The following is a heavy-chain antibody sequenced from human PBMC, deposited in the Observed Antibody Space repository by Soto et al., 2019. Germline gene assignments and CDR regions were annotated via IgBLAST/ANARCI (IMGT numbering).Heavy chain of an antibody. D-gene: IGHD5-12*01. CDR3: ARIGYSGYEAATV. J-gene: IGHJ4*02. V-gene: IGHV4-39*01. CDR2: IYYSGST. Sequence: PSETLSLTCTVSGGSISSSSYSWGWIRQPPGKGLDWIGSIYYSGSTYYNPSLKSRVTISVDASKNQFSLKLSSVTAADTAVYYGARIGYSGYEAATVWGQGTLVTCSS. CDR1: GGSISSSSYS.